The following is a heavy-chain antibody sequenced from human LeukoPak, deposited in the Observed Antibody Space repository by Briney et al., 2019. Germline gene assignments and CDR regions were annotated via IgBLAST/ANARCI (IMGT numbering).Heavy chain of an antibody. V-gene: IGHV3-21*01. CDR2: ISSSSSYI. D-gene: IGHD3-16*02. CDR3: ARGGGYDSTGSYDYVWGSYRLDY. CDR1: GFTFSSYS. Sequence: KTGGSLRLSCAASGFTFSSYSMNWVRQAPGKGLEWVSSISSSSSYIYYADSVKGRFTISRDNAKNSLYLQMNSLRAEDTAVYYCARGGGYDSTGSYDYVWGSYRLDYWGQGTLVTVSS. J-gene: IGHJ4*02.